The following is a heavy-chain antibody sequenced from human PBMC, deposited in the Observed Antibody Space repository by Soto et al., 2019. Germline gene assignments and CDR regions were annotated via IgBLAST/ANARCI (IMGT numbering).Heavy chain of an antibody. CDR3: ARDRERYCSGGSCYYGMDV. D-gene: IGHD2-15*01. V-gene: IGHV1-69*08. J-gene: IGHJ6*02. CDR1: GGTFSSYT. CDR2: IIPILGIA. Sequence: QVQLVQSGAEVKKPGSSVKVSCKASGGTFSSYTISWVRQAPGQGLEWMGRIIPILGIANYAQKFQGRVTITADKSTSTADMELSSLRSEDTAVYYCARDRERYCSGGSCYYGMDVWGQGTTVTVSS.